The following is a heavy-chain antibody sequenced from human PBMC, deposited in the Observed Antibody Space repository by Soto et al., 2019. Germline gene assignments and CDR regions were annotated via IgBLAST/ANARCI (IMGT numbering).Heavy chain of an antibody. J-gene: IGHJ5*02. V-gene: IGHV3-48*02. D-gene: IGHD7-27*01. Sequence: EVQLVQSGGGLVQPGGSLRLACEASGFTFSEYAVSWVRQAPGKGLEWVAYFSTSSSPTSYAASVRGRFTISRDIAKNSLFLQMTSLRDDDTAIYYCAKDRVTWERRDYSDAWGQGTLVTVSS. CDR1: GFTFSEYA. CDR2: FSTSSSPT. CDR3: AKDRVTWERRDYSDA.